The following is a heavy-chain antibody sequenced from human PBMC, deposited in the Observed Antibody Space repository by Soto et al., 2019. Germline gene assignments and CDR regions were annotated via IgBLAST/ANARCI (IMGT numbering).Heavy chain of an antibody. CDR3: ANLPSIAVAES. J-gene: IGHJ5*02. Sequence: EVQLLESGGGLVQPGGSLRLSCAASGFTFSSYAMSWVRQAPGKGLEWVSAISGSGGSTYYADSVKGRFTISRDNSKNTLYLQMNSLRAECTAVYYCANLPSIAVAESWGQGTLVTVSS. D-gene: IGHD6-19*01. CDR2: ISGSGGST. V-gene: IGHV3-23*01. CDR1: GFTFSSYA.